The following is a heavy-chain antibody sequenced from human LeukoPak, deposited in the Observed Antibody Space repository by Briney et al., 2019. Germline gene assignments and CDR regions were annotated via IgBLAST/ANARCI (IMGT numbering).Heavy chain of an antibody. CDR1: GFIFSNYA. D-gene: IGHD4-23*01. J-gene: IGHJ4*02. Sequence: GGSLRLSCAASGFIFSNYAMHWVRQAPGKGLEWVAGISYDGGHKYYADSVKGRFTISRDTSKNTLYLQMNSLRAEDTALYYCARPKMAVVTPPDYWGQGTLVTVSS. CDR2: ISYDGGHK. CDR3: ARPKMAVVTPPDY. V-gene: IGHV3-30*04.